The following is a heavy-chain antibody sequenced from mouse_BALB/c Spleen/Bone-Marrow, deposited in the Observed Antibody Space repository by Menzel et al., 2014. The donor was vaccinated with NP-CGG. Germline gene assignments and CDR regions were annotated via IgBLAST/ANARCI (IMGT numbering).Heavy chain of an antibody. J-gene: IGHJ2*01. D-gene: IGHD2-3*01. CDR1: GFDFRRYW. CDR2: INPESSTI. Sequence: DVQLVESGGGLVQPGGSLKLSCAASGFDFRRYWMSWVRRAPGKGLEWIGEINPESSTINYTPSLKYKFIISRDNAKNTLYLQMSKVRSEDTALYYCARLGYYGYFVDWGQGTTLTVSS. CDR3: ARLGYYGYFVD. V-gene: IGHV4-1*02.